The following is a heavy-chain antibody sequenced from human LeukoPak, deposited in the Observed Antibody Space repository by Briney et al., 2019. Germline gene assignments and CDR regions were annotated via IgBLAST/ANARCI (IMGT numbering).Heavy chain of an antibody. CDR2: ISSRGSSI. V-gene: IGHV3-48*03. CDR3: ARGAAGGDFDY. Sequence: GGSLRLSCAASGFTFSTYEMDWVRQAPGKELEWVSYISSRGSSIYYADSVKGRFTISRDNAKNPLYLQMCSLRVEDTAVYYCARGAAGGDFDYWGQGTLVTVSS. CDR1: GFTFSTYE. D-gene: IGHD6-13*01. J-gene: IGHJ4*02.